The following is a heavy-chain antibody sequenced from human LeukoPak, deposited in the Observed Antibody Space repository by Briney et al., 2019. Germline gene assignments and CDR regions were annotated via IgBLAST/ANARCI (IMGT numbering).Heavy chain of an antibody. CDR1: GFSVGTKY. CDR2: LYSGADT. CDR3: ARVGDHYHWYFDL. Sequence: GGSLTLSCEASGFSVGTKYMNWVRQAPGKGLEWLSILYSGADTYYADSVKGRFTISRDSSKNTLFLHTNGLRTDDTAIYYCARVGDHYHWYFDLWGRGTRVSVSS. J-gene: IGHJ2*01. D-gene: IGHD3-10*01. V-gene: IGHV3-53*01.